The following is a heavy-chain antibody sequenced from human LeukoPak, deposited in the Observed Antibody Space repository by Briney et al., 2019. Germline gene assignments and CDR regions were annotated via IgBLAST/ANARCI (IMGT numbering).Heavy chain of an antibody. Sequence: ASVKVSCKASGGTFSSYAISWVRQAPGQGLEWMGGIIPIFGTANYAQKFQGRVTITADESTSTAYMELSRLRSDDTAVYYCARLGYDILTPNDCWGQGTLVTVSS. CDR2: IIPIFGTA. CDR1: GGTFSSYA. V-gene: IGHV1-69*13. CDR3: ARLGYDILTPNDC. J-gene: IGHJ4*02. D-gene: IGHD3-9*01.